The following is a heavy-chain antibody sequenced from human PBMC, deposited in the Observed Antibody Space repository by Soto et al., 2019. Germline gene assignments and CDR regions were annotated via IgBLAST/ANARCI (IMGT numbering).Heavy chain of an antibody. J-gene: IGHJ6*02. CDR1: GDTFKNCV. Sequence: QVQVVQSGVEVRRPGSSVKVSCKASGDTFKNCVISWVRQAPGQGLEWMGGIIPLFGTTDFAQRFQGRLTITTDESTNTADMELSRLRSEDTATYYCAAELGFGKLSVVWGQGTTVIVSS. CDR3: AAELGFGKLSVV. V-gene: IGHV1-69*01. D-gene: IGHD3-10*01. CDR2: IIPLFGTT.